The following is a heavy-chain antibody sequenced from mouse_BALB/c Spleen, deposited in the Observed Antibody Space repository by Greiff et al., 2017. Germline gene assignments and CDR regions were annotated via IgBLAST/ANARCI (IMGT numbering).Heavy chain of an antibody. V-gene: IGHV1-80*01. CDR3: ARGDYDRFDV. CDR2: IYPGDGDT. J-gene: IGHJ1*01. CDR1: GYAFSSYW. D-gene: IGHD1-1*01. Sequence: QVQLQQSGAELVRPGSSVKISCKASGYAFSSYWMNWVKQRPGQGLEWIGQIYPGDGDTNYNGKFKGKATLTADKSSSTAYMQLSSLTSEDSAVFFCARGDYDRFDVWGAGTTVTVSS.